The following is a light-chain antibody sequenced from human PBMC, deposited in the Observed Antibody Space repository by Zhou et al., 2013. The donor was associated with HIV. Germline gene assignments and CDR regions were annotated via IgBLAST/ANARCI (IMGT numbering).Light chain of an antibody. CDR2: GAS. CDR1: QSVSSNY. V-gene: IGKV3-20*01. CDR3: QHYDDSSGYT. Sequence: EIVLTQSPGTLSLSPGERATLSCRASQSVSSNYLAWYQQRSGQAPRLLIYGASSRATGIPDRFSGSGSGTDFTLAIGRLEPEDFAVYYCQHYDDSSGYTFGQGTRLEIK. J-gene: IGKJ2*01.